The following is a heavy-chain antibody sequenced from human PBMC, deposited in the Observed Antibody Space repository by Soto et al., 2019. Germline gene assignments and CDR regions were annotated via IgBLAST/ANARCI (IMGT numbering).Heavy chain of an antibody. V-gene: IGHV4-59*01. CDR2: IYYSGST. CDR3: ARDAPPYRRDASDI. CDR1: GGSISSYY. J-gene: IGHJ3*02. Sequence: ASETLSLTCTVSGGSISSYYWSWIRQPPGKGLEWIGYIYYSGSTNYNPSLKSRVTISVDTSKNQFSLKLSSVTAADTAVYYCARDAPPYRRDASDIWGHGTMITVSS.